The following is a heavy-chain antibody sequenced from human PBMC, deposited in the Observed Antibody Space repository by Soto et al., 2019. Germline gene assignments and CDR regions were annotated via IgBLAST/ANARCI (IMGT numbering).Heavy chain of an antibody. J-gene: IGHJ5*02. V-gene: IGHV3-23*01. D-gene: IGHD2-8*02. CDR2: ISGSGGST. Sequence: EVQLLESGGGLVQPGGSLRLSCAASGFTFSSYAMSWVRQAPGKGLEWVSAISGSGGSTYYAVSVKGRFTIYRDNSKNTLYLQMNSLRAEDTAVYYCARVLPYYNWFDPWGQGTLVTVSS. CDR1: GFTFSSYA. CDR3: ARVLPYYNWFDP.